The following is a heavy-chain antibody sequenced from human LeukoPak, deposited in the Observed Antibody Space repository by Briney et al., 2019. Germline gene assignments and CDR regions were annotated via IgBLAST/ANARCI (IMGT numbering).Heavy chain of an antibody. CDR1: GFTFSSYW. CDR2: IKEDGSEK. D-gene: IGHD2/OR15-2a*01. J-gene: IGHJ4*02. CDR3: ARVHHNSSWGTDDC. Sequence: GGSLRLSCAAYGFTFSSYWMTWVRQAPGKGLEWVANIKEDGSEKYYVDSVRGRFTISRDNAKYSLYLHLNSLRAEDTAVYYCARVHHNSSWGTDDCWGQGTLVTVSS. V-gene: IGHV3-7*01.